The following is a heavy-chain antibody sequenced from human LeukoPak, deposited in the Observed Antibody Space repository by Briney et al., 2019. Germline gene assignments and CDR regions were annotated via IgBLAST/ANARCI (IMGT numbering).Heavy chain of an antibody. J-gene: IGHJ4*02. CDR1: GGSISSYY. V-gene: IGHV4-59*01. CDR2: IYYSGIT. Sequence: SETLSLTCTVSGGSISSYYWSWIRQPPGKGLGWIGYIYYSGITNYHPSLKSRVTISVDTSKNQFSLKLSSVTAADTAVYYCAREPTLPGPYDYWGQGTLVTVSS. D-gene: IGHD2/OR15-2a*01. CDR3: AREPTLPGPYDY.